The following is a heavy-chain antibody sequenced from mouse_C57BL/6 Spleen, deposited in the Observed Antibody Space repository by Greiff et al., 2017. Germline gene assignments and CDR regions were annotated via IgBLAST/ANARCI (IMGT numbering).Heavy chain of an antibody. CDR3: ARSPTGYFYY. Sequence: QVQLQQSGAELVRPGTSVKMSCKASGYTFTNYWIGWAKQRPGHGLEWIGDIYPGGGYTNYNEKFKGKATLTADKSSSTAYMQFSSLTSEDSAIDCCARSPTGYFYYWGQGTTLTVSS. CDR2: IYPGGGYT. J-gene: IGHJ2*01. V-gene: IGHV1-63*01. CDR1: GYTFTNYW. D-gene: IGHD4-1*02.